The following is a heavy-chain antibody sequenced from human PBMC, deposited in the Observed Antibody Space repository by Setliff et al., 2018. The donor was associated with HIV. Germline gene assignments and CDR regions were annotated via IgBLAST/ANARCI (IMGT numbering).Heavy chain of an antibody. CDR1: GYSFGSYG. D-gene: IGHD2-21*02. CDR3: VRGEGMGPVVVTAMFDQ. CDR2: ITARNGNT. Sequence: ASVKVSCKASGYSFGSYGISWVRQAPGQGLEWMGWITARNGNTNYAQKFQGRVTMTTDTSTSIVNMELRSLRSGDTAVYYCVRGEGMGPVVVTAMFDQWGQGTLVTVSS. V-gene: IGHV1-18*01. J-gene: IGHJ4*02.